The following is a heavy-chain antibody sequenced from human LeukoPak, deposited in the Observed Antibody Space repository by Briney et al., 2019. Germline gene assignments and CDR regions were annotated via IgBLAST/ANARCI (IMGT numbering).Heavy chain of an antibody. CDR2: IPYDGSNK. V-gene: IGHV3-30-3*01. CDR1: GFTFSNYA. D-gene: IGHD1-26*01. CDR3: ARDLVSGSYGSAIDY. Sequence: GGSLRLSCSASGFTFSNYAMNWVRQAPGKGLEWVAVIPYDGSNKYYADSVKGRFTISRDNSKNTLYLQMNSLRAEDTAVYYCARDLVSGSYGSAIDYWGQGTLVTVSS. J-gene: IGHJ4*02.